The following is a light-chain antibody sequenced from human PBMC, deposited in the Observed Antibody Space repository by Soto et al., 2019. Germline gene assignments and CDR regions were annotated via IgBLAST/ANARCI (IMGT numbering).Light chain of an antibody. CDR3: CSYAGSYTHYV. Sequence: QSALTQPRSVSGSPGQSITISCTGTSSDVGGYIYVSWYRQHPGKAPKLMIYDVSKRPSGVPDRFSGSKSGNTASLTISGLQAEDEADYYCCSYAGSYTHYVFGTGTKVTVL. CDR2: DVS. V-gene: IGLV2-11*01. CDR1: SSDVGGYIY. J-gene: IGLJ1*01.